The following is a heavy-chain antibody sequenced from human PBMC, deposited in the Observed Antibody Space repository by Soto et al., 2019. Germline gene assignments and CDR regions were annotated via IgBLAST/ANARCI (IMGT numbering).Heavy chain of an antibody. CDR3: ARLFRYSDALDL. J-gene: IGHJ3*01. V-gene: IGHV1-3*01. CDR1: GFTFTSYT. CDR2: INALNGKT. Sequence: QVELVQSGADVKEPGASLTVSCKASGFTFTSYTIHWVRQTPGHRLEWLGWINALNGKTKYSEKFQGRITLSRDTSASTASMELGNLESEDTAVYYCARLFRYSDALDLWGLGTRVLASS. D-gene: IGHD2-15*01.